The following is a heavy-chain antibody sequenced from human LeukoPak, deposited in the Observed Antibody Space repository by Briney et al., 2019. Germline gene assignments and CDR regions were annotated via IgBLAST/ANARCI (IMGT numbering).Heavy chain of an antibody. D-gene: IGHD2-2*01. CDR2: MNPNSGNT. Sequence: ASVKVSCKASGYTFTSYDINWVRQATGQGLEWMGWMNPNSGNTGYAQKFQGRVTMTRNTSISTAYMELSSLRSEDTAVYYCARGRGGIGRRYCGSTSCQYYFDYWGQGTLVTVSS. CDR1: GYTFTSYD. CDR3: ARGRGGIGRRYCGSTSCQYYFDY. V-gene: IGHV1-8*01. J-gene: IGHJ4*02.